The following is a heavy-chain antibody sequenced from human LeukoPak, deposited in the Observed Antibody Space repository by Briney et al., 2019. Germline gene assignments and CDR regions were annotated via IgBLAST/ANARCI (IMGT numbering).Heavy chain of an antibody. CDR2: IYHSGSP. CDR3: ARRIPQFVP. D-gene: IGHD2-21*01. Sequence: SETLSLTCAVSGGSISSNNWWGSVRQPPGKGLEWICEIYHSGSPNYNPTLKSPVTISVDTCRNYFCLHLSSVTAADMAVYYCARRIPQFVPWGQGTLVTVSS. V-gene: IGHV4-4*02. J-gene: IGHJ5*02. CDR1: GGSISSNNW.